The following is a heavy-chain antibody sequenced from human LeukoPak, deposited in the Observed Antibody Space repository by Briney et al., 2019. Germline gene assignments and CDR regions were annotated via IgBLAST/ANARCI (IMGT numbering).Heavy chain of an antibody. CDR3: AKDTGGNGAYFYAMDV. CDR1: GFAFHNYA. CDR2: INWNSDTK. D-gene: IGHD4-23*01. J-gene: IGHJ6*02. V-gene: IGHV3-9*01. Sequence: GGSLRLSCVGYGFAFHNYAMHWVRRPPGKGLEWVSAINWNSDTKAYADSVKGRFTIYRDRARNSLYLQMDSLRPEDTALYYCAKDTGGNGAYFYAMDVWGQGTSVTVSS.